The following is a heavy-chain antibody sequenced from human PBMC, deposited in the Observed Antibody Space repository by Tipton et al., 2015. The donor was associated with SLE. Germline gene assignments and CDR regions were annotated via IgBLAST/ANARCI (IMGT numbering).Heavy chain of an antibody. CDR1: GGSISSGGYY. Sequence: LRLSCTVSGGSISSGGYYWSWIRQHPGKGLEWIGYIYYSGSTYYNPSLKSRVTISVDTSKSQFSLKLSSVTAADTAVYYCARVAVAAAGLGYWGQGTLVTVSS. J-gene: IGHJ4*02. D-gene: IGHD6-13*01. CDR2: IYYSGST. V-gene: IGHV4-31*02. CDR3: ARVAVAAAGLGY.